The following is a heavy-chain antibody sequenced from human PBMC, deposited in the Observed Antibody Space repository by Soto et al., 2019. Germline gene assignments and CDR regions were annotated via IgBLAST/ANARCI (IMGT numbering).Heavy chain of an antibody. J-gene: IGHJ6*02. V-gene: IGHV1-18*01. D-gene: IGHD6-6*01. CDR1: GYTFTSYG. Sequence: GASVKVSCKASGYTFTSYGISWVRQAPGQGLEWMGWISAYNGNTNYAQKLQGRVTMTTDTSTSTAYMELRSLRSEDTAVYYCARDNIAARLGSQAADYYYYYGMDVWGQGTTVTVSS. CDR2: ISAYNGNT. CDR3: ARDNIAARLGSQAADYYYYYGMDV.